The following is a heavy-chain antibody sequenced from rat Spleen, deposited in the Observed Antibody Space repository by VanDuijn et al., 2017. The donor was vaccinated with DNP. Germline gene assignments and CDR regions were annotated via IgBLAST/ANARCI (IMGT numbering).Heavy chain of an antibody. CDR3: ARSDSYGFPY. D-gene: IGHD1-2*01. J-gene: IGHJ3*01. Sequence: EVQLVESGGGLVQPGRSLKLSCAVSGFTFSDYYMAWVRQAPTKGLEWVASISYDGSSTYYRDSVKGRFTISRDNAKSTLYLQMDSLRSEDTATYYCARSDSYGFPYWGQGTLVTVSS. V-gene: IGHV5-7*01. CDR2: ISYDGSST. CDR1: GFTFSDYY.